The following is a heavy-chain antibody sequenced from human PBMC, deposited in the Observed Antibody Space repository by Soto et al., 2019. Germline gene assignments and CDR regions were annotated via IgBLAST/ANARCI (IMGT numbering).Heavy chain of an antibody. CDR1: GFTFSSYG. V-gene: IGHV3-33*01. J-gene: IGHJ6*03. Sequence: GGSLRLSCAASGFTFSSYGMHWVRQAPGKGLEWVAVIWYDGSNKYYADSVKGRFTISRDNSKNTLYLQMNSLRAEDTAVYYCARDLKITFGGVIVHHYYYYMDVWGKGTTVTVSS. CDR3: ARDLKITFGGVIVHHYYYYMDV. D-gene: IGHD3-16*02. CDR2: IWYDGSNK.